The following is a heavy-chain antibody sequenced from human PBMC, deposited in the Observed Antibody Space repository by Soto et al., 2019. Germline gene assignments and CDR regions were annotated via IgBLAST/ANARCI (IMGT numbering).Heavy chain of an antibody. J-gene: IGHJ4*02. Sequence: QVQLVESGGGVVQPGRSLRLSCAVSGFIFSSYGMHWVRQSPGKGLEWLAVISYDGSEKIYADSVKVRFTISRDNSKNTLYLQMNSLRDEDTAVYYCANGGEVAARGPYFDYWGQGTLVTVSS. D-gene: IGHD6-19*01. CDR1: GFIFSSYG. CDR3: ANGGEVAARGPYFDY. CDR2: ISYDGSEK. V-gene: IGHV3-30*18.